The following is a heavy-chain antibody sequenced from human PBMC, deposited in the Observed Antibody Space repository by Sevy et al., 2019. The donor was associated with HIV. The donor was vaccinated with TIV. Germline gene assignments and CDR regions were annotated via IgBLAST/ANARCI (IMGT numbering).Heavy chain of an antibody. CDR1: GGSFNNYY. CDR3: ARESIATVGDFDY. CDR2: IYYSGST. J-gene: IGHJ4*02. V-gene: IGHV4-59*01. Sequence: SETPLTCTVSGGSFNNYYWSWIRQPPGKGLQWIGYIYYSGSTNYNPSLKSRVTMSLDTSKNQFSLKLSSVTAADTAIYYCARESIATVGDFDYWGQGTLVTVSS. D-gene: IGHD6-13*01.